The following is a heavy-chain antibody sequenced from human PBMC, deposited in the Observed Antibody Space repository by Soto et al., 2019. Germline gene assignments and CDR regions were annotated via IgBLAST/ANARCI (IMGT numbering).Heavy chain of an antibody. CDR3: ARHAVQWLVLSPVHNWFDP. CDR2: IYYSGST. Sequence: SETLSLTCTVSGGSISSSSYYWGWIRQPPGKGLEWIGSIYYSGSTYYNPSLKSRVTISVDTSKNQFSLKLSSVTAADTAVYYCARHAVQWLVLSPVHNWFDPWGQGTLVTSPQ. J-gene: IGHJ5*02. V-gene: IGHV4-39*01. D-gene: IGHD6-19*01. CDR1: GGSISSSSYY.